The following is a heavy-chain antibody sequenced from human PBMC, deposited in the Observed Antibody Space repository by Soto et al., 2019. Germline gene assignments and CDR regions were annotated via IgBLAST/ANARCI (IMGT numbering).Heavy chain of an antibody. CDR2: IIPIFGTA. CDR1: GGTFSSYA. J-gene: IGHJ4*02. Sequence: SVKVSCKASGGTFSSYAISWVRQAPGQGLEWMGGIIPIFGTANYAQKFQGRVTITADESTSTAYMELSSLRSEDTAVYYCARGVYCGGDCYSGNYFDYWGQGTLVTVSS. CDR3: ARGVYCGGDCYSGNYFDY. V-gene: IGHV1-69*13. D-gene: IGHD2-21*02.